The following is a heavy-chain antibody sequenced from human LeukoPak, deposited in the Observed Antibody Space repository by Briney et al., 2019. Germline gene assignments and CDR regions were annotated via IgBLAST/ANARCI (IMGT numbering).Heavy chain of an antibody. Sequence: SETLSLTCAVYGVSFSGYYWTWIRQPPGKGLEWIGEFNHSGSTNYNPSLKSRVTISVDTSKNQFSLKLTSVTAADTAVYYCARVRLPPYYYYYYMDVWGKGTTVTVSS. J-gene: IGHJ6*03. D-gene: IGHD5-18*01. CDR1: GVSFSGYY. CDR3: ARVRLPPYYYYYYMDV. CDR2: FNHSGST. V-gene: IGHV4-34*01.